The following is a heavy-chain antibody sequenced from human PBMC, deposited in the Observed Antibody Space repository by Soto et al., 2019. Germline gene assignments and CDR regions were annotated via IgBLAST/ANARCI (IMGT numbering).Heavy chain of an antibody. D-gene: IGHD6-13*01. CDR2: ISYDGGNK. J-gene: IGHJ4*02. CDR3: ARGGLRRIAILDY. Sequence: GGSLRLSCAASGFTFISYAMHWVRQAPGKGLEWVAVISYDGGNKYYADPVKGRFTISRDNSKNTLYLQMNSLRAEDTAVYYCARGGLRRIAILDYWGQGTLVTVSS. CDR1: GFTFISYA. V-gene: IGHV3-30-3*01.